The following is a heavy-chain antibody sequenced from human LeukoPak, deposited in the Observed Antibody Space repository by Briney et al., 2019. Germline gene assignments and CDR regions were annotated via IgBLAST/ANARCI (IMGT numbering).Heavy chain of an antibody. J-gene: IGHJ4*02. CDR1: GFTFDDYA. D-gene: IGHD2-21*02. Sequence: SLRLSCAASGFTFDDYAMHWVRQAPGKGLEWVSGLSWNSGTIAYADSVKGRFTISRDNAKNSLYLQMNSLRPEDTALYYCAKDVGGRWPLYYFDYWGQGTLVTVSS. V-gene: IGHV3-9*01. CDR3: AKDVGGRWPLYYFDY. CDR2: LSWNSGTI.